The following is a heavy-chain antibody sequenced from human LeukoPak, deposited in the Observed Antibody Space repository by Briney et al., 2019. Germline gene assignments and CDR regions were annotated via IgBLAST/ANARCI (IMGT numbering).Heavy chain of an antibody. D-gene: IGHD1-1*01. CDR1: GFTMSNYG. CDR2: IRSAVDTT. J-gene: IGHJ4*02. Sequence: GGSLRLSCAASGFTMSNYGVSWVRQAPGKGLEWVSGIRSAVDTTHYADSVRGRFTISRDNSKNTLYLQMNSLRAEDTALYYCAKDFVRYNIQFDYWGQGALVTVSS. CDR3: AKDFVRYNIQFDY. V-gene: IGHV3-23*01.